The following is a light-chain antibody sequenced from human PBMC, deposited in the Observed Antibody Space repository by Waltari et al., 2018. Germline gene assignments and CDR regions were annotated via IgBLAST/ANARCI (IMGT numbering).Light chain of an antibody. CDR2: AAA. V-gene: IGKV1-17*03. CDR1: QGISNY. J-gene: IGKJ1*01. Sequence: DIQMTQSPSAMSASVGDRVTFTCRASQGISNYLAWFQQKPGKVPKRLIYAAASLQSGVPSRFIGSGSWTEFTLTISTLQPEDFATYFCLHYNSFPWTFGQGTQVEIK. CDR3: LHYNSFPWT.